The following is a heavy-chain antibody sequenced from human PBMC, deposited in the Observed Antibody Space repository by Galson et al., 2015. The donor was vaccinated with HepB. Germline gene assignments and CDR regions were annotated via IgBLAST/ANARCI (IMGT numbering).Heavy chain of an antibody. CDR3: ARGLPAAWGGYFDL. J-gene: IGHJ2*01. CDR1: GGSFSGYY. V-gene: IGHV4-34*01. CDR2: INHSGST. D-gene: IGHD2-2*01. Sequence: ETLSLTCAVYGGSFSGYYWSWIRQPPGKGLEWIGEINHSGSTNYNPSLKSRVTISVDTSKNQFSLKLSSVTAADTAVYYCARGLPAAWGGYFDLWGRGTLVTVSS.